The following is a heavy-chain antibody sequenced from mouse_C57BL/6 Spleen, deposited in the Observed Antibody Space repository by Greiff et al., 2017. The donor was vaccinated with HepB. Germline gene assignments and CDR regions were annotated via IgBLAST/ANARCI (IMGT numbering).Heavy chain of an antibody. CDR1: GYTFTDYE. CDR2: IDPETGGT. CDR3: TRETSY. V-gene: IGHV1-15*01. J-gene: IGHJ2*01. Sequence: VQLQQSGAELVRPGASVTLSCKASGYTFTDYEVHWVKQTPVHGLEWIGAIDPETGGTAYNQKFKGKAILTADKSSSTAYMELRSLTSEDSAVYYCTRETSYWGQGTTLTVSS.